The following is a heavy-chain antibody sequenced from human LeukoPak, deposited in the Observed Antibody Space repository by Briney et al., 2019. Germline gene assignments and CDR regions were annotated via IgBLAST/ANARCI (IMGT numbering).Heavy chain of an antibody. J-gene: IGHJ5*02. D-gene: IGHD1-14*01. CDR3: ARHAITEVYNWFDP. V-gene: IGHV7-4-1*02. CDR1: GYTFTSYA. Sequence: ASVKVSCKASGYTFTSYAMNWVRQAPGQGLEWMGWINTNTGNPTYAQGFTGRFVFSLDTSVSTAYLQISSLKAEDTAVYYCARHAITEVYNWFDPWGQGTLVTVSS. CDR2: INTNTGNP.